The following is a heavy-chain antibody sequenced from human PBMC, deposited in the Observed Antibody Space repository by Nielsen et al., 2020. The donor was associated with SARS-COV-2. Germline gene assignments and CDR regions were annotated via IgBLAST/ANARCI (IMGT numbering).Heavy chain of an antibody. J-gene: IGHJ5*02. V-gene: IGHV1-8*01. CDR3: ARGRGYSYGYLYNWFDP. D-gene: IGHD5-18*01. Sequence: ASVKVSCKASGYTFTSYDINWVRQATGQGLEWMGWMNPNSGNTGYAQKFQGRVTMTRNTPISTAYMELSSLRSEDTAVYYCARGRGYSYGYLYNWFDPWGQGTLVTVSS. CDR1: GYTFTSYD. CDR2: MNPNSGNT.